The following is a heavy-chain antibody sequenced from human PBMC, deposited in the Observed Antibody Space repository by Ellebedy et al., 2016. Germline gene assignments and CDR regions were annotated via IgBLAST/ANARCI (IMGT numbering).Heavy chain of an antibody. D-gene: IGHD6-6*01. V-gene: IGHV4-39*07. CDR3: ARAQYSSSRGWYFDY. CDR1: GGSISSSTYY. CDR2: IYYSGSA. J-gene: IGHJ4*02. Sequence: SETLSLTXTVSGGSISSSTYYWGWIRQPPGKGLEWIGNIYYSGSAYYSPSLKSRVTISVDTSKNQFSLKLSSVTAADTAVYYCARAQYSSSRGWYFDYWGQGTLVTVSS.